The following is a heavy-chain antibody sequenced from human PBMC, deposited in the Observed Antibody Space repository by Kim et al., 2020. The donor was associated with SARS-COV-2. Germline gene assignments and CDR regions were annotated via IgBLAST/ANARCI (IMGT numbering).Heavy chain of an antibody. J-gene: IGHJ6*02. V-gene: IGHV3-74*01. D-gene: IGHD4-17*01. Sequence: GGSLRLSCAASGFTFSSYWMHWVRQAPGKGLVWVSRINSDGSSTSYADSVKGRFTISRDNAKNTLYLQMNSLRAEDTAVYYCARVILYGDPGGMDVWGQGTTVTVSS. CDR3: ARVILYGDPGGMDV. CDR1: GFTFSSYW. CDR2: INSDGSST.